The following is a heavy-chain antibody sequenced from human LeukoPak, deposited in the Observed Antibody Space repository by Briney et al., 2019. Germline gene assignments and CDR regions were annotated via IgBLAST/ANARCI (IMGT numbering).Heavy chain of an antibody. CDR2: IDANSGGT. V-gene: IGHV1-2*02. D-gene: IGHD6-25*01. CDR1: GYTFNVYY. CDR3: ARQQRLPASWFDS. J-gene: IGHJ5*01. Sequence: ASVKVSCKSSGYTFNVYYIHWVRQAPGQGLEWMGWIDANSGGTNYAQKFEGRVTMTRDTSITTAYMELTSLTSDDTAVYFCARQQRLPASWFDSWGQGTRVIVSP.